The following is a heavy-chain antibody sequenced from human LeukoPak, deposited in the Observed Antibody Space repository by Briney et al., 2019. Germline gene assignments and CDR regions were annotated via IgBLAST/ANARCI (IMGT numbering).Heavy chain of an antibody. CDR2: ISSSGSTI. Sequence: PGGSLRLSCAASGFTFSSYEMNWVRQAPGKGLEWVSYISSSGSTIYYADSVKGRFNISRDNAKNSLYLQMNSLRAEDTAVYYCAREPRRWSGYFDYWGQGTLVTVSS. D-gene: IGHD3-3*01. V-gene: IGHV3-48*03. J-gene: IGHJ4*02. CDR3: AREPRRWSGYFDY. CDR1: GFTFSSYE.